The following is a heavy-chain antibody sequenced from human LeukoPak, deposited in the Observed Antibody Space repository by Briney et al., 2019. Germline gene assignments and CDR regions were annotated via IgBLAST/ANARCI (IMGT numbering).Heavy chain of an antibody. Sequence: GASVKVSCKASGGTFSSYAISWVRQAPGQGLEWMGGIIPIFGTANYAQKFQGRVTITTDESTSTAYMELSSLRSEDTAVYYCARTTDNYYDSSGYYYVYDYWGQGSLVTVSS. CDR1: GGTFSSYA. V-gene: IGHV1-69*05. CDR2: IIPIFGTA. J-gene: IGHJ4*02. CDR3: ARTTDNYYDSSGYYYVYDY. D-gene: IGHD3-22*01.